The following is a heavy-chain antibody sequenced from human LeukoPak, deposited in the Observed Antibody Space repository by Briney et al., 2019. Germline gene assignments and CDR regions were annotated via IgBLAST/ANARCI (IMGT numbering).Heavy chain of an antibody. CDR2: IFYSGTT. CDR1: GGSISTANYY. Sequence: SSETLSLTCTVSGGSISTANYYWGWIRQPPGKGLEWIGNIFYSGTTYYSPSLKSRVTISVDTSKNQFSLKLSSVTAADTAVYYCARDYQGGYGDKTVDYWGQGTLVTVSS. V-gene: IGHV4-39*07. CDR3: ARDYQGGYGDKTVDY. D-gene: IGHD5-18*01. J-gene: IGHJ4*02.